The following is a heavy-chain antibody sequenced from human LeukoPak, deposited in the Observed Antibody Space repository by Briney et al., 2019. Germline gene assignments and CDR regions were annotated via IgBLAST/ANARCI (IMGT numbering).Heavy chain of an antibody. Sequence: GGSLRLSCAASGFTFSSYAMSWVRQAPGKGLEWVSAISGSGGSTYYADSVKGRFTISRDNSKNTLYLQMNSLRTEDTAVYYCAKVRDFGVVRDAFDIWGQGTMVTVSS. CDR2: ISGSGGST. V-gene: IGHV3-23*01. CDR3: AKVRDFGVVRDAFDI. CDR1: GFTFSSYA. J-gene: IGHJ3*02. D-gene: IGHD3-3*01.